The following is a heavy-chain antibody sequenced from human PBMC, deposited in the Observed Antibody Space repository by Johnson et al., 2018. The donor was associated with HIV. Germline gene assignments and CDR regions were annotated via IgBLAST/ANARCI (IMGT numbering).Heavy chain of an antibody. V-gene: IGHV3-66*01. Sequence: VPLVESGGGLVQPGGSLRLSCAASGFIVRSNYMNWVRQAPGKGLEWVSVIYSGGSTYHADSVKGRFTISRDNAKNSLYLQMSSLRGEDMAVYYCARERWSSYFGAFDIWGQGTMVTLSS. CDR1: GFIVRSNY. CDR2: IYSGGST. J-gene: IGHJ3*02. CDR3: ARERWSSYFGAFDI. D-gene: IGHD3-3*01.